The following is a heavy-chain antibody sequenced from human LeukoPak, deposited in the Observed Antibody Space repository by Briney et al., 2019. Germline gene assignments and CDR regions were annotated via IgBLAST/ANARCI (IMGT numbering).Heavy chain of an antibody. D-gene: IGHD1-26*01. CDR3: ARHEEKVGATWDY. CDR1: GGSISSYY. J-gene: IGHJ4*02. CDR2: IYYSGST. Sequence: SETLSLTCTVSGGSISSYYWSWIRQPPGKGLEWIGYIYYSGSTNYNPSLKSRVTISVDTSKNQFSLKLSSVTAADTDVYYCARHEEKVGATWDYWGQGTLVTVSS. V-gene: IGHV4-59*08.